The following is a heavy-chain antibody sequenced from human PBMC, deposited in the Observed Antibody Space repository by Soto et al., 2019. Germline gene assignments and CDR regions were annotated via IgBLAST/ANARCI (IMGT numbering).Heavy chain of an antibody. V-gene: IGHV1-69*13. CDR3: ARTGAYCGGDCFDY. D-gene: IGHD2-21*01. Sequence: SVKVSCKASGGTFSSYAISWVRQAPGQGLEWMGGIIPIFGTANYAQKFQGRVTITADESTSTAYMELSSLRSEDTAVYYCARTGAYCGGDCFDYWGQGTLVTVSS. CDR1: GGTFSSYA. J-gene: IGHJ4*02. CDR2: IIPIFGTA.